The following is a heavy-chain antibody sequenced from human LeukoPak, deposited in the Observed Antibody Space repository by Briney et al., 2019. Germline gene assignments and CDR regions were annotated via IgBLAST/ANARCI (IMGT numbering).Heavy chain of an antibody. CDR3: ARHAYYYDRSGSYEAFDI. Sequence: PSGTLSLTCTVSGGSISSYYWSWIRQPPGKGLEWIGSMYNSGSTNYKPSLKSRVTISVDTSKNQFSLKLRSVTAADTAVYYCARHAYYYDRSGSYEAFDIWGQGTMVTVSS. CDR2: MYNSGST. D-gene: IGHD3-22*01. V-gene: IGHV4-59*08. CDR1: GGSISSYY. J-gene: IGHJ3*02.